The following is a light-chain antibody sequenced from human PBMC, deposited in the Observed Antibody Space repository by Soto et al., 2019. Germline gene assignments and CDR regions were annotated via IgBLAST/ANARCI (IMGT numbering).Light chain of an antibody. CDR2: GAS. CDR1: QSVGSN. V-gene: IGKV3-15*01. CDR3: QQFNFWPS. Sequence: EIVMTQSPATLSVSPGERATLSCRASQSVGSNLAWYQQKPGQAPRLLIYGASTRATDIPARFSGSGSGTEFALTINSLQSEDSAVYFCQQFNFWPSFGQGTKVDIK. J-gene: IGKJ1*01.